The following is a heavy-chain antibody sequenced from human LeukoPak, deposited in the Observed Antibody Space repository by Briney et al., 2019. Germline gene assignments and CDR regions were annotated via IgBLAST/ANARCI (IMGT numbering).Heavy chain of an antibody. CDR1: GFTFSTYE. Sequence: PGGSLRLSCTASGFTFSTYEMTWIRQAPGKGLEWVSHISNSGGTIYYADSVKGRFTISRDNAKNSLYLQMNSLRAEDTAVYYCARPPRIAARHKGGDYYYYYGMDVWGQGTTVTVSS. J-gene: IGHJ6*02. CDR3: ARPPRIAARHKGGDYYYYYGMDV. V-gene: IGHV3-48*03. D-gene: IGHD6-6*01. CDR2: ISNSGGTI.